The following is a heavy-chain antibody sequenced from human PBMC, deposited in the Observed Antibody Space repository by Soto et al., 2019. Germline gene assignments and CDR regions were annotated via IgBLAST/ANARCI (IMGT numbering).Heavy chain of an antibody. CDR2: INADNGNT. Sequence: ASVKVSCKASGYSFPSHNIQWVRQAPGQSLEWMGWINADNGNTKYSQKFQGRVTITRDTSASTAYMEVSSLRSEDTAVYYCARAAYYYDSSGYYPGDYWG. CDR3: ARAAYYYDSSGYYPGDY. D-gene: IGHD3-22*01. V-gene: IGHV1-3*01. CDR1: GYSFPSHN. J-gene: IGHJ4*01.